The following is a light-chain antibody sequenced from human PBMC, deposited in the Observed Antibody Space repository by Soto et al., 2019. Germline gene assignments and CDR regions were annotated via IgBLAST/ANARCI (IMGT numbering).Light chain of an antibody. CDR1: QTISSW. V-gene: IGKV1-5*01. Sequence: DLRCTQPPSTLSASLAGRVSITGRASQTISSWLAWYQQKPGKAPKLLIYDGSHLESGVPSRFSGTESGSEFTLTISSLQADDFATYYCQHYDSYGHTFGGGTKVDI. J-gene: IGKJ4*01. CDR3: QHYDSYGHT. CDR2: DGS.